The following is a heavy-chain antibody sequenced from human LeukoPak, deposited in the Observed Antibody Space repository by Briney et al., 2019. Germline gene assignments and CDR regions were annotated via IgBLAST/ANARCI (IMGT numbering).Heavy chain of an antibody. V-gene: IGHV1-46*01. CDR3: ARDLSSSWYDY. CDR1: GFTFTSYY. J-gene: IGHJ4*02. Sequence: PGGSLRLSCAASGFTFTSYYMHWVRQAPGQGLEWMGIINPSGGSTSYAQKFQGRVTMTRDTSTSTVYMELSSLRSEDTAVYYCARDLSSSWYDYWGQGTLVTVSS. D-gene: IGHD6-13*01. CDR2: INPSGGST.